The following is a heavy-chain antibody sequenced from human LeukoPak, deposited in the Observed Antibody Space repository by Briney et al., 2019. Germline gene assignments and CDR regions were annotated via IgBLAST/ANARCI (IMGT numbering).Heavy chain of an antibody. CDR1: GYTLTSYA. D-gene: IGHD2-2*01. CDR3: ATHCSSIIRTRSPYGMDV. J-gene: IGHJ6*04. CDR2: INVGNGNT. V-gene: IGHV1-3*01. Sequence: ASVKVSCKTSGYTLTSYAIPWVRQAPGQRLEWMGWINVGNGNTIYSQKFQGRVTITRDTSTSTAYMELSSLRSEDTAVYYCATHCSSIIRTRSPYGMDVWGKGTTVTVSS.